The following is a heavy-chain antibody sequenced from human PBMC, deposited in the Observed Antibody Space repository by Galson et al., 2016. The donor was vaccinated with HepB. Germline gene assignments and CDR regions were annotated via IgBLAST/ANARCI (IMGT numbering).Heavy chain of an antibody. CDR3: SREMTGSYFD. J-gene: IGHJ4*02. CDR1: GFTFNAHW. CDR2: IRGDGIVS. Sequence: SLRLSCAASGFTFNAHWMNWVRQAPGKGLEWVANIRGDGIVSYYAESVRGRFTISRDNAKNSLYLQMNGLRVDETAVYYCSREMTGSYFDWGQGTLVPVSS. D-gene: IGHD3-10*01. V-gene: IGHV3-7*01.